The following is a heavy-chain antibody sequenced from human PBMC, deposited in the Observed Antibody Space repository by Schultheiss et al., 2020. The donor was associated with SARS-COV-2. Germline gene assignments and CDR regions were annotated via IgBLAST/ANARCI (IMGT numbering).Heavy chain of an antibody. CDR2: IWYDGSKT. D-gene: IGHD1-26*01. J-gene: IGHJ4*02. CDR3: ARDWSGSFDY. Sequence: GGSLRLSCAVSGVTFSSYGMHWVRQSPGKGLEWVAFIWYDGSKTYYADSVKGRFTISRDNSKDTLYLQMNSMRDEDTAVYYCARDWSGSFDYWGQGTLVTVSS. V-gene: IGHV3-33*01. CDR1: GVTFSSYG.